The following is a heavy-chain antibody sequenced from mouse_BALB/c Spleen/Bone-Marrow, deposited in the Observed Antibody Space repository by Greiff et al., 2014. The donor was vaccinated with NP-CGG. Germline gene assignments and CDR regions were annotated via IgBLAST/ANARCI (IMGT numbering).Heavy chain of an antibody. CDR2: IFPGSGNT. J-gene: IGHJ4*01. CDR3: ARGGGDGGNYYAMDY. CDR1: GYSFTSYY. Sequence: QVQLKESGPELVKPGASVKISCKASGYSFTSYYIHWVKQRPGQGLEWIGWIFPGSGNTKYNEKFKGKATLTADTSSSTAYMQRSSLTSEDSAVYFGARGGGDGGNYYAMDYWGQGTSVTVSS. V-gene: IGHV1-66*01.